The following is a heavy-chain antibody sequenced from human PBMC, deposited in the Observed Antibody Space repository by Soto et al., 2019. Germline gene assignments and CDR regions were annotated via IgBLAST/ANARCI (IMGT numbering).Heavy chain of an antibody. D-gene: IGHD3-16*01. V-gene: IGHV3-30*18. CDR2: LTDDGKEK. Sequence: QVHLVASGGGVVQPGTSLRLSCVASGFTFSKYGMHWVRQAPGKGLEWVAILTDDGKEKYYADSVKGRFIISRDNSNNTLFLQMNTLSAEDTAVYYCAKVRFALKYYYGLDVWGQGTTVSVSS. CDR1: GFTFSKYG. J-gene: IGHJ6*02. CDR3: AKVRFALKYYYGLDV.